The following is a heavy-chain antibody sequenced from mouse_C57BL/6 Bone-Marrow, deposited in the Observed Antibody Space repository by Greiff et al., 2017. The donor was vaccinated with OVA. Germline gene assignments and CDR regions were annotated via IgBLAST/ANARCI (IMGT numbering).Heavy chain of an antibody. J-gene: IGHJ2*01. Sequence: VKVVESGAELARPGASVKLSCKASGYTFTSYGISWVKQRTGQGLEWIGEIYPRSGNTYYNEKFKGKATLTADKSSSTAYMELRSLTSEDSAVYFCARFWYCFDYWGQGTTLTVSS. V-gene: IGHV1-81*01. CDR3: ARFWYCFDY. CDR1: GYTFTSYG. CDR2: IYPRSGNT.